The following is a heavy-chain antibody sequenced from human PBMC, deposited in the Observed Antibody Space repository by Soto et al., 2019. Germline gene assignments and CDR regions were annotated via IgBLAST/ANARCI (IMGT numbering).Heavy chain of an antibody. CDR1: GGTFSSYA. J-gene: IGHJ6*02. Sequence: ASVKVSCKASGGTFSSYAISWVRQAPGQGLEWMGGIIPIFGTANYAQKFQGRVTITADKSTSTAYMELSSLRSEDTAVYYCATDSAAAGTDYYYYYYGMDVWGQGTTVTAP. D-gene: IGHD6-13*01. CDR3: ATDSAAAGTDYYYYYYGMDV. CDR2: IIPIFGTA. V-gene: IGHV1-69*06.